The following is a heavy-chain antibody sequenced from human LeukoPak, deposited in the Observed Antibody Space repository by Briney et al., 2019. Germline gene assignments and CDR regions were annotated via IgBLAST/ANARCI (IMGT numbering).Heavy chain of an antibody. CDR1: GFTFSSYA. V-gene: IGHV3-23*01. J-gene: IGHJ4*02. CDR2: ISGSGGST. CDR3: AKSRSGSANWALQIFDN. D-gene: IGHD1-1*01. Sequence: GGSLRLSCAASGFTFSSYAMSWVRQAPGKGLEWVSAISGSGGSTYYADSVKGRFTISRDTSKNTLYLQMNSLRDEDTAVYYCAKSRSGSANWALQIFDNWGQGTLVTVSS.